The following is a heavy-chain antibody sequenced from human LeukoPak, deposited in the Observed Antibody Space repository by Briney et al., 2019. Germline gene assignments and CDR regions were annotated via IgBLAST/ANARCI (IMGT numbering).Heavy chain of an antibody. CDR2: INHSGST. Sequence: SETLSLTCAVYGGSFSGYYWSWIRQPPGKGLEWIGEINHSGSTNYNPSLKSRVTISVDTSKNQFSLKLSSVTAADTAVYYCARGITTIVVVTYNWFDPWGQGTLVTVSS. J-gene: IGHJ5*02. CDR1: GGSFSGYY. V-gene: IGHV4-34*01. CDR3: ARGITTIVVVTYNWFDP. D-gene: IGHD3-22*01.